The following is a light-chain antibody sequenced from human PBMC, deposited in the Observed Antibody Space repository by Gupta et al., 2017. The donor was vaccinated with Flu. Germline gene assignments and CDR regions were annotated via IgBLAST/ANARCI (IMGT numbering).Light chain of an antibody. CDR2: RDT. Sequence: CYRDKLADKYVSWYQQKPGQSPVLVIYRDTKRPSGIPERFSGSNSGDTATLTITGTQAMDEADYYCQVWDSNIWVFGGGTKLTVL. J-gene: IGLJ3*02. CDR1: KLADKY. V-gene: IGLV3-1*01. CDR3: QVWDSNIWV.